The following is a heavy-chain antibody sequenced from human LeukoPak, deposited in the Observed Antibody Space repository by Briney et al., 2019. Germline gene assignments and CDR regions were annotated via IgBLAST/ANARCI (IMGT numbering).Heavy chain of an antibody. Sequence: ASVKVPCKASGYTFTGYYMHWVRQAPGQGLEWMGWINPNSGGTNYAQKFQGRVTMTRDTSISTAYMELSRLRSDDTAVYYCARDRYYYDSSGYPGYWGQGTLVTVSS. J-gene: IGHJ4*02. CDR2: INPNSGGT. V-gene: IGHV1-2*02. D-gene: IGHD3-22*01. CDR1: GYTFTGYY. CDR3: ARDRYYYDSSGYPGY.